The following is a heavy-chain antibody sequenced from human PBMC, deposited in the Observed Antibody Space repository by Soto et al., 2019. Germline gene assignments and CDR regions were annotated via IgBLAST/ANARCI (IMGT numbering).Heavy chain of an antibody. D-gene: IGHD6-13*01. CDR3: AKAPSHSGGSSWSPSDY. V-gene: IGHV3-13*01. CDR2: IGTAGDT. J-gene: IGHJ4*02. Sequence: GGSLRLSCAASGFTFSSYDMHWVRQATGKGLEWVSAIGTAGDTYYPGSVKGRFTISRENAKNSLYLQMNSLRAEDTAVYYCAKAPSHSGGSSWSPSDYWGQGTLVTVSS. CDR1: GFTFSSYD.